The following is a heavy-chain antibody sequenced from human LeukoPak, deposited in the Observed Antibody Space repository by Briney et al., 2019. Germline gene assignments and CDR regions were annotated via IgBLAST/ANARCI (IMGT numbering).Heavy chain of an antibody. CDR3: ARVRVMTSTPLPFDY. CDR1: GFTFSSSAM. V-gene: IGHV4-4*02. Sequence: GSLRLSCAASGFTFSSSAMSWVRQTPGKGLEWIGEVYHEGSTNYNPSLKSRVTISIDKSKRHFSLKMRSVTAADTAVYYCARVRVMTSTPLPFDYWGQGTRVTVST. D-gene: IGHD2-21*02. CDR2: VYHEGST. J-gene: IGHJ4*02.